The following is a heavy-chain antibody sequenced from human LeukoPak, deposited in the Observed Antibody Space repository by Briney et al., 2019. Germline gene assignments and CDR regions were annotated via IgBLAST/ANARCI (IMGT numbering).Heavy chain of an antibody. Sequence: SEILSLTCAVSGGSISSSNWWSWVRQPPGKGLEWIGEIYHSGSTNYNPSLKSRVTISVDKSKNQFSLKLSSVTAADTAVYYCARCQGAAAMQNWFDPWGQGTLVTVSS. V-gene: IGHV4-4*02. CDR3: ARCQGAAAMQNWFDP. D-gene: IGHD2-2*01. J-gene: IGHJ5*02. CDR1: GGSISSSNW. CDR2: IYHSGST.